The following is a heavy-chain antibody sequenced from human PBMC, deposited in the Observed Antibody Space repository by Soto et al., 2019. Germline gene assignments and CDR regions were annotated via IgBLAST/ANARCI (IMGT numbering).Heavy chain of an antibody. J-gene: IGHJ6*02. CDR3: ARLGTPTYYYYGMDV. CDR1: GYSFTSYW. CDR2: IDPSDSYT. V-gene: IGHV5-10-1*01. D-gene: IGHD2-15*01. Sequence: GESLKISCKGSGYSFTSYWISWVRQMPGKGLEWMGRIDPSDSYTNYSPSFQGHVTISADKSISTAYLQWSSLKASDTAMYYCARLGTPTYYYYGMDVWGQGTTVTVSS.